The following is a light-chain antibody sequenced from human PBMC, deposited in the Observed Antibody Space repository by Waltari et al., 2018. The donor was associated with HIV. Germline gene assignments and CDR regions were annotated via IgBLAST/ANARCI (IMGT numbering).Light chain of an antibody. CDR3: SSYTSSSTYV. Sequence: QSALTQPASVSGPPGQSITISCTGTTNDVGSSNYVSWHQQHPGEAPERISHDARDRPSWISNLFSGSKSGNTASLTISGLQTEDEADYYCSSYTSSSTYVFGTGTRVTVL. V-gene: IGLV2-14*01. J-gene: IGLJ1*01. CDR1: TNDVGSSNY. CDR2: DAR.